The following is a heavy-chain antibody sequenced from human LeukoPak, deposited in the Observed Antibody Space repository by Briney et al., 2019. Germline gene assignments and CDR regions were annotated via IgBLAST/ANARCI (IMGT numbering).Heavy chain of an antibody. J-gene: IGHJ4*02. V-gene: IGHV1-2*02. CDR3: ARVDVGASYFDY. Sequence: ASVKVSCTASGYTFTGYYMYWVRQGPGQGLGWMGWVNPNSGGTNYAQKFQGKVTMTRDTSIRTAYMELSRLRSDDTAAYYCARVDVGASYFDYWGQGTLVTVCS. D-gene: IGHD1-26*01. CDR1: GYTFTGYY. CDR2: VNPNSGGT.